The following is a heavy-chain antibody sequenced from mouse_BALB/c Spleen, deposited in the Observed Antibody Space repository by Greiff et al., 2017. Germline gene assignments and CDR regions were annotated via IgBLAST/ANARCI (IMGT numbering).Heavy chain of an antibody. Sequence: QVQLKESGPGLVAPSQSLSITCTVSGFSLTSYGVHWVRQPPGKGLEWLGVIWAGGSTNYNSALMSRLSISKDNSKSQVFLKMNSLQTDDTAMYYCARECNLYDATFYAMDYWGQGTSVTVSS. D-gene: IGHD2-12*01. J-gene: IGHJ4*01. V-gene: IGHV2-9*02. CDR3: ARECNLYDATFYAMDY. CDR1: GFSLTSYG. CDR2: IWAGGST.